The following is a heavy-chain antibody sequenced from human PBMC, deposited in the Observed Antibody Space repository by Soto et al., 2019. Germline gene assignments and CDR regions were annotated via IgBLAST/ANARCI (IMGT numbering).Heavy chain of an antibody. D-gene: IGHD3-10*01. V-gene: IGHV4-34*01. Sequence: QVHLQQWGAGLLKPSETLSLTCAVNGGAFNGYYWTWIRQSPGKGLQWIGEINHSGTVDYNPSLKSRVTLSVDTSKKHFSLALTSVTAADTAVYYCARAGAALVRGSIGGFDYWGQGTLVTVSS. CDR1: GGAFNGYY. CDR3: ARAGAALVRGSIGGFDY. J-gene: IGHJ4*02. CDR2: INHSGTV.